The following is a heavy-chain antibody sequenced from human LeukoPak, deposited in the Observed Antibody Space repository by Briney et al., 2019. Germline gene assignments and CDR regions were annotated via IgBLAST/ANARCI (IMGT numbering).Heavy chain of an antibody. Sequence: GGSLRLSCAASGFTFDDYAMHWVRQAPGKGLEWVSGISWNSGSIGYADSVKGRFTISRDNAKNSLYLQMNSLRAEDTAVYYCARVYGDYSWGQGTLVTVSS. J-gene: IGHJ4*02. CDR3: ARVYGDYS. D-gene: IGHD4-17*01. V-gene: IGHV3-9*01. CDR2: ISWNSGSI. CDR1: GFTFDDYA.